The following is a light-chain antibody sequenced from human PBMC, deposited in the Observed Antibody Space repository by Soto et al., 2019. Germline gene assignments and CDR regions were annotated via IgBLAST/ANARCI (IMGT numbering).Light chain of an antibody. CDR2: EVN. J-gene: IGLJ1*01. CDR3: SSYAGSSNV. Sequence: QSALTQPPSASGSPGQSVAISCTGTSSDVGGYNYVSWYQQHPGKAPKLMIYEVNKRPSGVPDRFSGSKSGNTASLPVSGLQAEDEAAYYCSSYAGSSNVFGTGLKVTXL. CDR1: SSDVGGYNY. V-gene: IGLV2-8*01.